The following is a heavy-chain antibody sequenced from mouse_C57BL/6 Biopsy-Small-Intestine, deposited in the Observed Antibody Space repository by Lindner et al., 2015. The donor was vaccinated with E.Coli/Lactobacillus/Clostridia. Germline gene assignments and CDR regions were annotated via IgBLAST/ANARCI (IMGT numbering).Heavy chain of an antibody. CDR1: GYTFTSYG. J-gene: IGHJ2*01. CDR3: ARREPYYFDY. CDR2: IYPRSGNT. V-gene: IGHV1-81*01. Sequence: VQLQESGAELARPGASVKLSCRASGYTFTSYGISWVKQRTGQGLEWIGEIYPRSGNTYYNEKFKGKATLTADKSSSTAYMELRSLTSEDSAVYFCARREPYYFDYWGQGTTLTVSS.